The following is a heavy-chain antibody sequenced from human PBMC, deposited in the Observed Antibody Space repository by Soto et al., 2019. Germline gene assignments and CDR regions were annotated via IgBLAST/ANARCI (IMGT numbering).Heavy chain of an antibody. CDR1: GFTFGDYA. V-gene: IGHV3-49*04. CDR2: IRSKAYGGTT. D-gene: IGHD6-19*01. J-gene: IGHJ4*02. Sequence: SLRLSCTASGFTFGDYAMSWVRQAPGKGLELVGFIRSKAYGGTTEYAASVEGRFTISRDDSKSIAYLQMNSLKTEDTAVYYCTSLYSSGWYLDYWGQGTLVTVSS. CDR3: TSLYSSGWYLDY.